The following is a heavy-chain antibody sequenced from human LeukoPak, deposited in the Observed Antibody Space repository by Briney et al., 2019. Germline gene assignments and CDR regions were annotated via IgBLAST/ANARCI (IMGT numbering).Heavy chain of an antibody. Sequence: GGSLRLSCAASGFTFSSYWMHWVRQAPGKGLVWVSRINSDGSSTSYADSVKGRFTISRDNAKNTLYLQMNSLRAEDTAVYYCARGEMATISYYYYGMDVWGQGTTVTVSS. CDR2: INSDGSST. CDR3: ARGEMATISYYYYGMDV. CDR1: GFTFSSYW. J-gene: IGHJ6*02. V-gene: IGHV3-74*01. D-gene: IGHD5-24*01.